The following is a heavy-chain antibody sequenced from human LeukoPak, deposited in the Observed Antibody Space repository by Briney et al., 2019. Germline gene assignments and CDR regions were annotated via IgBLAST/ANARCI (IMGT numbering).Heavy chain of an antibody. V-gene: IGHV4-59*12. Sequence: SETLSLTCTVSGGSISSYYWSWIRQPPGKGLEWIGYIYYSGSTNYNPSLKSRVTISVDTSKNQFSLKLSSVTAADTAVYYCARSVGGRGTDYWGQGTLVTVSS. D-gene: IGHD1-26*01. J-gene: IGHJ4*02. CDR3: ARSVGGRGTDY. CDR1: GGSISSYY. CDR2: IYYSGST.